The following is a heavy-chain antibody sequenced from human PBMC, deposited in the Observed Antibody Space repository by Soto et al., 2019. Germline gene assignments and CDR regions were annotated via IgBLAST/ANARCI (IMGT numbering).Heavy chain of an antibody. CDR1: GFSLSTSGVG. D-gene: IGHD2-15*01. CDR3: AHRPSYCSGGSCSSGFDY. Sequence: QITLKESGPTLVKPTQTLTLTCTFSGFSLSTSGVGVGWIRQPPGKALEWLALIYWDDDKRYSPSLKSRLTIPKDTSKNQVVLTMTNMDPVDTATYYCAHRPSYCSGGSCSSGFDYWGQGTLVTVSS. CDR2: IYWDDDK. V-gene: IGHV2-5*02. J-gene: IGHJ4*02.